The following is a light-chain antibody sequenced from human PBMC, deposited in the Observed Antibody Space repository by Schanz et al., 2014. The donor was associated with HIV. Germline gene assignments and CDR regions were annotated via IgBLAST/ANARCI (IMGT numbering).Light chain of an antibody. J-gene: IGKJ1*01. CDR1: QSVKSNF. CDR2: GAS. V-gene: IGKV3-20*01. Sequence: EIVMTQSPGTLSVSPGERGTLSCRASQSVKSNFIGWYQQKPGQAPRLLIFGASNRATGIPDRFSGGVSGTDFTLTISRVEPEDYAVYYCQQYGSSPWTFGQGTRVDVK. CDR3: QQYGSSPWT.